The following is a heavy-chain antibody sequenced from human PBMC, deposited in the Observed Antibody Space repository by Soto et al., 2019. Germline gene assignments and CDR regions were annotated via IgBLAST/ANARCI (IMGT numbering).Heavy chain of an antibody. D-gene: IGHD1-26*01. J-gene: IGHJ4*02. CDR1: GFTFSSYS. Sequence: EVQLVESGGGLVKPGGSLRLSCAASGFTFSSYSMNWVRQAPGKGLEWVSSISSSSSYIYYADSVKGRFTISRDNAKNTLYLQMNSLRAEDTAVYYCARVCGTYSGSYHLVYWGQGTLVTVSS. V-gene: IGHV3-21*01. CDR3: ARVCGTYSGSYHLVY. CDR2: ISSSSSYI.